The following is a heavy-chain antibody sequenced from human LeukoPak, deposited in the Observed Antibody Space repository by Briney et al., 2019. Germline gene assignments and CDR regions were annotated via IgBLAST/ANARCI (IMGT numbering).Heavy chain of an antibody. CDR3: ARDDGVGVTAIVY. Sequence: GGSLRLSCAASGFTFSSYGMHWVRQAPGKGLEWVAVIWYDGSNKYYADSVKGRFTISRGNSKNTLYLQMNCLRAEDTAVYYCARDDGVGVTAIVYWGQGTLVTVSS. CDR1: GFTFSSYG. D-gene: IGHD2-21*02. J-gene: IGHJ4*02. CDR2: IWYDGSNK. V-gene: IGHV3-33*01.